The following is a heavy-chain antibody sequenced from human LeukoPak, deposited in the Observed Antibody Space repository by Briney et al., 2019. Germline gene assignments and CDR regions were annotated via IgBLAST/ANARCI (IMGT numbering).Heavy chain of an antibody. V-gene: IGHV3-30-3*01. CDR1: GFTLSSYA. CDR3: ARGFYYFDDSGFIDF. D-gene: IGHD3-22*01. Sequence: GRSLRLSCAASGFTLSSYAMHWVRQAPGKGLKWVAVISYDGGNKYYADSVKGRFTISRDNSKNTLYLQMNSLRAEDTAVYYCARGFYYFDDSGFIDFWGQGALVTVSS. J-gene: IGHJ4*02. CDR2: ISYDGGNK.